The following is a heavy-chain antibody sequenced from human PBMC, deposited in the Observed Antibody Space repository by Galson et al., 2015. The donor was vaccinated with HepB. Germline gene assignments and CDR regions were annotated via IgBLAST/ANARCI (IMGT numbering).Heavy chain of an antibody. CDR2: INSDGSST. J-gene: IGHJ4*02. D-gene: IGHD3-10*01. Sequence: SLRLSCAASGFTFSSHWMHWVRQAPGKGLVWVSRINSDGSSTSYADSVKGRFTISRDNAKNTLYLQMNSLRAEDTAVYYCARVGYYYGSGRIFWGQGTLVTVSS. CDR3: ARVGYYYGSGRIF. V-gene: IGHV3-74*01. CDR1: GFTFSSHW.